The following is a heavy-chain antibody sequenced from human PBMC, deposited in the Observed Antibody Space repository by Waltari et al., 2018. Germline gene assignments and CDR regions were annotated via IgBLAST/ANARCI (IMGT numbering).Heavy chain of an antibody. Sequence: EVQLLESGGGLVQPGGALRLSVAVTGVPFGSYAMSGFRQAPGKGLEWVSGISGSGGSTYHADSVKGRFTISRDNSKNTLYLQMNSLRAEDTAVYYCAKGGGALRYFDWLTDDYWGQGTLVTVSS. V-gene: IGHV3-23*01. J-gene: IGHJ4*02. CDR3: AKGGGALRYFDWLTDDY. CDR2: ISGSGGST. CDR1: GVPFGSYA. D-gene: IGHD3-9*01.